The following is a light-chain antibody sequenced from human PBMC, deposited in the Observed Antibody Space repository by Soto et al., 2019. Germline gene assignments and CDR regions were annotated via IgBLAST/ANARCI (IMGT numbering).Light chain of an antibody. V-gene: IGLV1-51*01. Sequence: QSVLTQPPSVSAAPGQKVTISCSGSSSNIGNNYVSWYQQLPGTAPKLLIYDNNKRPSGIPDRVSGSKSGTSATLGITGLQTWDEADYYCGTWDSSLSAGVFGGGTKLTVL. J-gene: IGLJ2*01. CDR2: DNN. CDR3: GTWDSSLSAGV. CDR1: SSNIGNNY.